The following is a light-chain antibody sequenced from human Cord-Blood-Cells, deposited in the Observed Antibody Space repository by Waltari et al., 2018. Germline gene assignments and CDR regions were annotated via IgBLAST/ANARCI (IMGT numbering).Light chain of an antibody. CDR3: SSYTSSSTLV. CDR2: DVS. J-gene: IGLJ2*01. CDR1: SSDVGGYNY. V-gene: IGLV2-14*01. Sequence: SALTQPASVSASPGQSIPISCTGTSSDVGGYNYVSWYQQHPGKAPKLMIYDVSKRPSGVSNRFSGSKSGNTASLTISGLQAEDEADYYCSSYTSSSTLVFGGGTKLTVL.